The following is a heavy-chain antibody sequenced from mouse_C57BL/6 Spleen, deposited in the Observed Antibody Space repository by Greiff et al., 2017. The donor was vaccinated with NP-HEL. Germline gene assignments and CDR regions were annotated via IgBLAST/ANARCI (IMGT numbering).Heavy chain of an antibody. J-gene: IGHJ2*01. V-gene: IGHV1-59*01. CDR3: ARTTTVVGFDY. Sequence: QVQLQQPGAELVGPGTSVKLSCKASGYTFTSYWMHWVKQRPGQGLEWIGVIDPSDSYTNYNQKFKGKATLTVDTSSSTAYMQLSSLTSEDSAVYYCARTTTVVGFDYWGQGTTLTVSS. D-gene: IGHD1-1*01. CDR1: GYTFTSYW. CDR2: IDPSDSYT.